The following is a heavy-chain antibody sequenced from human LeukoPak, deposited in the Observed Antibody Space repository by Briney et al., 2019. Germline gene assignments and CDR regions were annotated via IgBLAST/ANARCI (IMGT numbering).Heavy chain of an antibody. CDR2: INPNSGGT. J-gene: IGHJ5*02. D-gene: IGHD2-15*01. Sequence: ASVKVSCKASGYTFTGYYMHWVRQAPGQGLEWMGWINPNSGGTNYAQKFQGRATMTRDTSISTAYMELSRLRSDDTAVYYCARGLLLKNWFDPWGQGTLVTVSS. CDR3: ARGLLLKNWFDP. CDR1: GYTFTGYY. V-gene: IGHV1-2*02.